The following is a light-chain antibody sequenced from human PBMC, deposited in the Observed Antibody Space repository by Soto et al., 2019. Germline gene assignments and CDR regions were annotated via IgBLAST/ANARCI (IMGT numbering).Light chain of an antibody. CDR2: KAS. CDR3: QQYNSYSWT. CDR1: QSISSW. V-gene: IGKV1-5*03. J-gene: IGKJ1*01. Sequence: DIQMTQSPSTLSASVVDRFTITCRASQSISSWLAWYQQKPGKAPNLLIYKASNLETGVPSRFSGSGSGTEFTLTISSLQPDDFATYYCQQYNSYSWTFGQGTKVDI.